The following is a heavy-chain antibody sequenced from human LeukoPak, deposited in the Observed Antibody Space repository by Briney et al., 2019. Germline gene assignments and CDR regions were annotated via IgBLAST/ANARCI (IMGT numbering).Heavy chain of an antibody. CDR3: ARIMITFGGVIVRGFDY. Sequence: ASVKVSCKASGYTFTSYGISWVRQAPGQGLEWVGWISAYNGNTNYAQKLQGRVTMTTDTSTSTAYMELRSLRSDDTAVYYCARIMITFGGVIVRGFDYWGQGTLVTVSS. CDR2: ISAYNGNT. D-gene: IGHD3-16*02. J-gene: IGHJ4*02. V-gene: IGHV1-18*01. CDR1: GYTFTSYG.